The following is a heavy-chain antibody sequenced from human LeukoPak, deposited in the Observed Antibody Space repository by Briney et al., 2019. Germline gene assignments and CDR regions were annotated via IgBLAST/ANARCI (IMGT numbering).Heavy chain of an antibody. CDR2: IYYSGST. CDR3: ARLRWAYCSSTSCPNFDY. J-gene: IGHJ4*02. Sequence: SETLSLTCTVSGGSISSSSYYWGWIRQPPGKGLEWIGSIYYSGSTYYNPSLKSRVTISVDKSKNQFSLKLSSVTAADTAVYYCARLRWAYCSSTSCPNFDYWGQGTLVTVSS. V-gene: IGHV4-39*07. CDR1: GGSISSSSYY. D-gene: IGHD2-2*01.